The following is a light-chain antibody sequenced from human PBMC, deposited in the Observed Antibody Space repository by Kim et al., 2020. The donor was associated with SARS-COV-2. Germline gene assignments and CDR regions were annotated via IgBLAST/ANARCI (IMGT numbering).Light chain of an antibody. CDR3: QHFGSSTPRYS. J-gene: IGKJ2*03. Sequence: GERATISCRASHNVNSNCLVWYQQRPGQAPRLLIYGASNRAPGIPDRVSGSGSGRDFTLTISRLEAEDFAVYYCQHFGSSTPRYSFGQGTKLEI. CDR2: GAS. V-gene: IGKV3-20*01. CDR1: HNVNSNC.